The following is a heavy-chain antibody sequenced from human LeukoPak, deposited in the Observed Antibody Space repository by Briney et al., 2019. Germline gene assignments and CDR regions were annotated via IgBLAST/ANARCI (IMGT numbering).Heavy chain of an antibody. V-gene: IGHV4-61*02. Sequence: SETLSLTCTVSGGSISSGSYYWSWIRQPAGKGLEWIGRIYTSGSTNYNPSLKSRVTISADTSKNQFSLKLSSVTAADTAVYYCARDRTPTYCSSTSCYHGGGTYNWFDPWGQGTLVTVSS. J-gene: IGHJ5*02. CDR1: GGSISSGSYY. CDR2: IYTSGST. D-gene: IGHD2-2*01. CDR3: ARDRTPTYCSSTSCYHGGGTYNWFDP.